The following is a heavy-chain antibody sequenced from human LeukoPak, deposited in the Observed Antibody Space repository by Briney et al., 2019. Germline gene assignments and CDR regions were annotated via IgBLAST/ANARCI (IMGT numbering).Heavy chain of an antibody. J-gene: IGHJ4*02. Sequence: ASVKVSCKASGYTFTSYGISWVRQAPGQGLEWMGWISAYNDNTNYAQKLQGRVTMTTDTSTSTAYMELRSLRSDDTAVYYCARGRKYQLLYYFDYWGQGTLVTVSS. D-gene: IGHD2-2*01. V-gene: IGHV1-18*01. CDR2: ISAYNDNT. CDR1: GYTFTSYG. CDR3: ARGRKYQLLYYFDY.